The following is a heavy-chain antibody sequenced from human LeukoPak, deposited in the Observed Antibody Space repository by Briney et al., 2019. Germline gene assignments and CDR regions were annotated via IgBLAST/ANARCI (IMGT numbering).Heavy chain of an antibody. J-gene: IGHJ4*02. V-gene: IGHV3-23*01. D-gene: IGHD6-19*01. CDR3: AKAGGSSGWSLPNYFDY. Sequence: SGGSLRLSCAASGFTFSSYAMSWVRQAPGKGLEWVSAISGSGGSTYYADSVKGRFTISRDNSKNTLYLQMNSLRAEDTAVYYCAKAGGSSGWSLPNYFDYWGQGTLVTVSS. CDR2: ISGSGGST. CDR1: GFTFSSYA.